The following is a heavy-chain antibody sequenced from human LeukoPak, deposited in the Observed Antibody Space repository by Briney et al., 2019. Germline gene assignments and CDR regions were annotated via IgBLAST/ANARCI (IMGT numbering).Heavy chain of an antibody. Sequence: GGSLRLSCAASGYIFSSYTMSWVRQAPGKGLEWVSTVGGSASGTFYADSVKGRFTISRDNSKNTLYLQMNSVRAEDTAVYYCAKGGDGRYYARADYWGQGTLVTVSS. V-gene: IGHV3-23*01. J-gene: IGHJ4*02. CDR1: GYIFSSYT. CDR2: VGGSASGT. CDR3: AKGGDGRYYARADY. D-gene: IGHD2-21*01.